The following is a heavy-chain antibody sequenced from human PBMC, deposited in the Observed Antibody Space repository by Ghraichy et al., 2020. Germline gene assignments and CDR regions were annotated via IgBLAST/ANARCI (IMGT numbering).Heavy chain of an antibody. J-gene: IGHJ4*02. CDR2: IYHSGST. Sequence: SQTLSLTCAVSGGSISSGGYSWNWIRQPPGKGLEWIGYIYHSGSTYYNPSLKSRVTISRDTSKNQFSLNLSSVTAADTAVYYWARGPYYGSGNYYVYYFDFWGQGTLVTVSS. D-gene: IGHD3-10*01. CDR3: ARGPYYGSGNYYVYYFDF. CDR1: GGSISSGGYS. V-gene: IGHV4-30-2*01.